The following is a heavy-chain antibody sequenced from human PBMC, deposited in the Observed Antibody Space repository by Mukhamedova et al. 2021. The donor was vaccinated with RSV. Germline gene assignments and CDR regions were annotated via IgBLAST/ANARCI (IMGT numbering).Heavy chain of an antibody. D-gene: IGHD1-14*01. CDR3: VKSNLLPSGTAAFDI. J-gene: IGHJ3*02. CDR2: SDT. V-gene: IGHV5-51*01. Sequence: SDTTYSPSFQGQVTISADKSISTAYLQLSSLKASDTAIYYCVKSNLLPSGTAAFDIWGQGTLVTVSS.